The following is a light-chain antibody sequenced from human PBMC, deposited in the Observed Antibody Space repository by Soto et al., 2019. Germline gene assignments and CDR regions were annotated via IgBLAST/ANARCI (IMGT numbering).Light chain of an antibody. CDR2: GTS. CDR1: QTVHSSF. J-gene: IGKJ2*01. Sequence: EVVLTQSPGTLSLSPGDRATVSCRASQTVHSSFFAWYQQKGGQAPRLLIYGTSNMAAGIPDRFSGHGSGTDFTLTIDGLEPEDFAMYFCQQHGGSPPYTFGRGTRVEI. CDR3: QQHGGSPPYT. V-gene: IGKV3-20*01.